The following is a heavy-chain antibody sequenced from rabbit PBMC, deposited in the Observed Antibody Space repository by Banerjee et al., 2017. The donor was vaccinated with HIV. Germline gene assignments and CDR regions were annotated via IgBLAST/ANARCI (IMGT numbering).Heavy chain of an antibody. CDR2: IYNGDGNT. V-gene: IGHV1S45*01. CDR1: GFSFSSSYW. J-gene: IGHJ4*01. D-gene: IGHD8-1*01. CDR3: ARAGSGYRQFDL. Sequence: QEQLVESGGGLVQPEGSLTLTCTASGFSFSSSYWICWVRQAPGKGLEWIACIYNGDGNTYYASWAKSRFTISKTSSTTVTLQMTSLTAADTATYFCARAGSGYRQFDLWGPGTLVTVS.